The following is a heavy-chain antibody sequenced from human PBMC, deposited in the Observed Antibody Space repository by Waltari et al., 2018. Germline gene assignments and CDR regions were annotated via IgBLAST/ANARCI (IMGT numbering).Heavy chain of an antibody. D-gene: IGHD6-6*01. CDR1: GGSISSHY. CDR2: IYYSGST. J-gene: IGHJ4*02. Sequence: QVQLQESGPGLVKPSETLSLTCTVSGGSISSHYWSWIRQPPGKGLEWIGYIYYSGSTNYNPSLKSRGTISVDTSKNQFSLKLSSVTAADTAVYYCARAPYSSWWDYWGQGTLVTVSS. CDR3: ARAPYSSWWDY. V-gene: IGHV4-59*11.